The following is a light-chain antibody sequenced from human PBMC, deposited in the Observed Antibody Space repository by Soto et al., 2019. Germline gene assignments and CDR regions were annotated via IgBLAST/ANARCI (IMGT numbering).Light chain of an antibody. CDR3: HQYNSYSAWT. J-gene: IGKJ1*01. V-gene: IGKV1-5*01. Sequence: DIQMTQSPSTLSASVGDRVTITCRASQSISGYFAWYQQKPGKAPNLLIYDASNLLSGVPSRFSGSGSGTEFTLTISSLQPDDFATYYCHQYNSYSAWTFGQGTKVENK. CDR2: DAS. CDR1: QSISGY.